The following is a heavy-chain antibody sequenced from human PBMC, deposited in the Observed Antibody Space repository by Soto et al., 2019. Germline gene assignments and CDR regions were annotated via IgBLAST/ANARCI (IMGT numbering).Heavy chain of an antibody. Sequence: ASETLSLTCTISGGSISVYYWSWILQSPRQGLEWIGYVYDNGRPYYSPSLKSRVTISADTSKNQISLKLPSAPAGDTAVYYCARGVGASPPRYWGRGTLVTVT. CDR3: ARGVGASPPRY. V-gene: IGHV4-59*01. CDR2: VYDNGRP. D-gene: IGHD1-26*01. CDR1: GGSISVYY. J-gene: IGHJ1*01.